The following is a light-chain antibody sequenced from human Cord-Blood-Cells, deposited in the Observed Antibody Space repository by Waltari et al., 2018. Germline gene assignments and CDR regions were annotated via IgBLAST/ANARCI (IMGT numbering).Light chain of an antibody. V-gene: IGLV2-11*01. Sequence: QSALTQPRSVSGSPGQSVTISCTGTSSDVGVYNYVSSYQQHPGKAPKLMIYDVSKRPSGVPDRFSGSKSGNTASLTISGLQAEDEADYYCCSYAGSYVFGTGTKVTVL. CDR2: DVS. J-gene: IGLJ1*01. CDR1: SSDVGVYNY. CDR3: CSYAGSYV.